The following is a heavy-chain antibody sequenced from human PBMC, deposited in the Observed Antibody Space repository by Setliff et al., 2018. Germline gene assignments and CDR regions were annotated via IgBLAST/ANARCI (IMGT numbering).Heavy chain of an antibody. Sequence: PGGSLRLSCAASGFTFSSYAMSWVRQAPGKGLEWVGRIKSKTDGGTTDYAAPVKGRFTISRDDSKNTLYLQMNSLKTEDTAVYYCTTAVLQFLEWLFLTEDGFYFDYWGQGTLVTVSS. CDR1: GFTFSSYA. CDR2: IKSKTDGGTT. CDR3: TTAVLQFLEWLFLTEDGFYFDY. V-gene: IGHV3-15*01. J-gene: IGHJ4*02. D-gene: IGHD3-3*01.